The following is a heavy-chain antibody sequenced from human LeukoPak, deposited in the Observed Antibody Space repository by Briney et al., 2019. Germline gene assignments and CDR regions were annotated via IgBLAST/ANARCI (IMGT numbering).Heavy chain of an antibody. CDR1: GFTFSSYA. V-gene: IGHV3-23*01. Sequence: GGSLRLSSAASGFTFSSYAMRWVRQGPGQGLGRVSAIGAGSGAITIYADSVKGRFTISRDNSKNTLYLQLNSLRGEDTAVYYCAKNYDSGRGVPYGMDVWGQGTTVTVSS. CDR2: IGAGSGAIT. J-gene: IGHJ6*02. D-gene: IGHD3-10*01. CDR3: AKNYDSGRGVPYGMDV.